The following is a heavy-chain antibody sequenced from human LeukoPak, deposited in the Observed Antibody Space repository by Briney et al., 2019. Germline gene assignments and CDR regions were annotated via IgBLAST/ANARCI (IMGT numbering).Heavy chain of an antibody. CDR3: PKADTTGTYHWFDP. CDR2: IYNCGST. Sequence: SETLSLTRAVSGYSISSGYYWGWLRQPPGKGVEWSGNIYNCGSTYYKPSLKRRVTISVDTSKHRLSVTVSSVTAAHTAVYYCPKADTTGTYHWFDPWGEGTLVTVSS. D-gene: IGHD1-1*01. CDR1: GYSISSGYY. J-gene: IGHJ5*02. V-gene: IGHV4-38-2*01.